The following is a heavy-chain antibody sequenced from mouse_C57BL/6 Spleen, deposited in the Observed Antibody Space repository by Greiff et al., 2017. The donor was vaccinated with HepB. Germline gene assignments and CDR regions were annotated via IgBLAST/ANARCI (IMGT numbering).Heavy chain of an antibody. CDR2: IYPGSGST. CDR3: ARWGDYDEAWFAY. V-gene: IGHV1-55*01. D-gene: IGHD2-4*01. Sequence: QVQLQHPGAELVKPGASVKMSCKASGYTFTSYWITWVKQRPGQGLEWIGDIYPGSGSTNYNEKFKSKATLTVDTSSSTAYMQLSSLTSEDSAVYYCARWGDYDEAWFAYWGQGTLVTVSA. J-gene: IGHJ3*01. CDR1: GYTFTSYW.